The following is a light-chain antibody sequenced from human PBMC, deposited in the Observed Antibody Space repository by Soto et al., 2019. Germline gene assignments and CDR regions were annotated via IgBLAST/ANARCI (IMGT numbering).Light chain of an antibody. CDR2: EVS. J-gene: IGLJ2*01. Sequence: QSVLTQPPSAFGSPGQSVTISCTGTSSDVGNYNYVSWYQQHPGKAPKLMIYEVSKRPSGVPDRFSGSKSGNTASLTVSGLQAEDEADYYCSSYAGGNSVVFGVGTKVTVL. CDR3: SSYAGGNSVV. CDR1: SSDVGNYNY. V-gene: IGLV2-8*01.